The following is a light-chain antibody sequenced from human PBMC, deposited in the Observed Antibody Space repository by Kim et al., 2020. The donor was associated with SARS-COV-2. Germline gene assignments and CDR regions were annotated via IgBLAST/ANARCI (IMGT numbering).Light chain of an antibody. Sequence: ELTHPPSASGTPGQRVTISCSGSSSNIGSNYVYWYQQLPGTAPKLLIYRNNQRPSGVPDRFSGSKSGTSASLAISGLRSEDEADYYCAAWDDSLSGLYVFGTGTKVTVL. J-gene: IGLJ1*01. V-gene: IGLV1-47*01. CDR1: SSNIGSNY. CDR2: RNN. CDR3: AAWDDSLSGLYV.